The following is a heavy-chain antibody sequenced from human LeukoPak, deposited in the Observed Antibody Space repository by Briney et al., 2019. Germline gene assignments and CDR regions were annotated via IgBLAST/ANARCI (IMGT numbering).Heavy chain of an antibody. CDR1: GGTFSSFA. Sequence: SVKVSCKASGGTFSSFAISWVRQAPGQGLEWMGRIIPIFGTANYAQKFQGRVTITADKSTSTAYMELSSLRSEDTAVYYCARVGIGSSGYHGFDPWGQGTLVTVSS. CDR2: IIPIFGTA. J-gene: IGHJ5*02. V-gene: IGHV1-69*06. CDR3: ARVGIGSSGYHGFDP. D-gene: IGHD3-22*01.